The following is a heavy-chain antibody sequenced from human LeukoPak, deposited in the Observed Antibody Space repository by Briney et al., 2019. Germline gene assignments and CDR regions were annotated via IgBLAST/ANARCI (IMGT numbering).Heavy chain of an antibody. J-gene: IGHJ4*02. V-gene: IGHV3-23*01. CDR3: AKDPHNYYGSGSYWDY. Sequence: GGSLRLSCAASGFTFSSYAMSWVRQAPGKGLEWVSAISGSGGSTYYADSVKGRFTISRDNSKNTLYLQMNSLRAEDTAVYYCAKDPHNYYGSGSYWDYWGQGTLVTVSS. CDR1: GFTFSSYA. CDR2: ISGSGGST. D-gene: IGHD3-10*01.